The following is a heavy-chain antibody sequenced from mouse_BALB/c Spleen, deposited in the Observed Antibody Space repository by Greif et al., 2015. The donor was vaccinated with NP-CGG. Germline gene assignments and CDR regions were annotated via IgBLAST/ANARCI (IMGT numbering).Heavy chain of an antibody. CDR2: IDPENGDT. V-gene: IGHV14-4*02. J-gene: IGHJ3*01. CDR3: NGNWFAY. Sequence: EAKLVESGAELVRSGASVKLSCTASGFNIKDYYMHWVKQRPEQGLEWIGWIDPENGDTEYAPKFQGKATMTADTSSNTAYLQLSSLTSEDTAVYYCNGNWFAYWGQGTLVTVSA. CDR1: GFNIKDYY.